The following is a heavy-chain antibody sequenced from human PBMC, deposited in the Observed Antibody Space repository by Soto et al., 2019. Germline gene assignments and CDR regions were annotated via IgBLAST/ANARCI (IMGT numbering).Heavy chain of an antibody. J-gene: IGHJ5*02. Sequence: SVKVSCKASGGTFSSYAISWVRQAPGQGLEWMGGIIPIFGTANYAQKFQGRVTITADESTSTAYMELSSLRSEDTAVYYCARAYYYDTSGLIWFDHWGQGTLVTVSS. CDR2: IIPIFGTA. CDR1: GGTFSSYA. V-gene: IGHV1-69*13. D-gene: IGHD3-22*01. CDR3: ARAYYYDTSGLIWFDH.